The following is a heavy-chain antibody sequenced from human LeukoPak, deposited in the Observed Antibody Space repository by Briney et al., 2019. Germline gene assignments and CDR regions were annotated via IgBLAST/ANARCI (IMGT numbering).Heavy chain of an antibody. CDR3: AREGYSPY. D-gene: IGHD6-13*01. Sequence: GGSLRLSCAASGFTFSNAWMSWVRQAPGKGLEWVSYISSSGNTIYYADSVKGRFTISRDNAKNSLYLQMNSLRAEDTSVYYCAREGYSPYWGQGTLVTVSS. CDR2: ISSSGNTI. CDR1: GFTFSNAW. V-gene: IGHV3-48*01. J-gene: IGHJ4*02.